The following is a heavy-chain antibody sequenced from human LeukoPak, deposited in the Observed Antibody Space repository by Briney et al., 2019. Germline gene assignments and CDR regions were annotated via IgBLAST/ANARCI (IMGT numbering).Heavy chain of an antibody. J-gene: IGHJ4*02. CDR2: ISYDGSNK. CDR1: GFTFSSYG. Sequence: GGSLRLSCAASGFTFSSYGMHWVRQAPGKGLEWVAVISYDGSNKHYADSVKGRFTISRDNSKNTLFLQMNSLRADDTAVYYCAKDLAEERYSSGWYVIDYWGQGTLVTVSS. CDR3: AKDLAEERYSSGWYVIDY. V-gene: IGHV3-30*18. D-gene: IGHD6-19*01.